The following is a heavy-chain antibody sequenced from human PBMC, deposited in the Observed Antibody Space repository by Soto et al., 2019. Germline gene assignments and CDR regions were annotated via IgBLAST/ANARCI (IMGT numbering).Heavy chain of an antibody. J-gene: IGHJ4*02. CDR1: GGSISSYY. Sequence: TSETLSLTCTVSGGSISSYYWSWIRQPPGKGLEWIGYIYYSGSTNYNPSLKSRVTISVDTSKNQFSLKLSSVTAADTAVYYCARPGDSSGYYPFDYWGQGTLVTVS. CDR2: IYYSGST. D-gene: IGHD3-22*01. V-gene: IGHV4-59*08. CDR3: ARPGDSSGYYPFDY.